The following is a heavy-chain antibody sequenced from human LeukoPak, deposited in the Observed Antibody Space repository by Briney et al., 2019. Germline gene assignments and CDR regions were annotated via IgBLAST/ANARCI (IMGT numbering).Heavy chain of an antibody. V-gene: IGHV3-30*03. CDR1: GFTFSSSS. Sequence: GGALRLSYAPSGFTFSSSSMRWVRRAPGKGLDWVAVISYDGNNIHYADSVKGPFTISTDNSTNTLYLQIRRLRAEDTAVYYCASDAGTWGSGYYFDYWGQGTLVTVSS. CDR2: ISYDGNNI. J-gene: IGHJ4*01. D-gene: IGHD7-27*01. CDR3: ASDAGTWGSGYYFDY.